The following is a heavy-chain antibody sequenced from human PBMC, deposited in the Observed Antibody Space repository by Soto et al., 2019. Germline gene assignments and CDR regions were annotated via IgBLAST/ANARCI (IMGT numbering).Heavy chain of an antibody. D-gene: IGHD3-10*01. V-gene: IGHV4-59*01. Sequence: PAAILFLTYAASGASFSNYICSLFRQPPGKGLEWIGYIYYSGSTNYNPSLKSRVTISVDTSKNQFSLKLSSVTAADTAVYYCARDSGGSGSYSHWGQGTLVTVS. CDR3: ARDSGGSGSYSH. J-gene: IGHJ4*02. CDR1: GASFSNYI. CDR2: IYYSGST.